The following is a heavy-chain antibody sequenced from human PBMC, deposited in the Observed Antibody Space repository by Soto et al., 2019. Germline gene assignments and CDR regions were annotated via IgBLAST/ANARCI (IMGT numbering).Heavy chain of an antibody. Sequence: QLQLQESGPGLVEPSETLSLTCTVSSGSISSSSYYWGWIRQPPGKGLEWIGSIYYSENTYYNPSLKSRVTISVDRSKNQFSLKLSSVTAADTAVYFCARKPLVRGIIGYFDLWGHGTLVTVSS. D-gene: IGHD3-10*01. CDR1: SGSISSSSYY. J-gene: IGHJ2*01. V-gene: IGHV4-39*01. CDR3: ARKPLVRGIIGYFDL. CDR2: IYYSENT.